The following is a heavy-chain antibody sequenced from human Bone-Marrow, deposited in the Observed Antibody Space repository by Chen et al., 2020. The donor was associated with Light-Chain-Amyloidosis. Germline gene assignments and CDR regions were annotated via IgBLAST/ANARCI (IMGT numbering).Heavy chain of an antibody. CDR3: ARVSFERGGPARPPGDS. CDR1: GFTFSNYG. V-gene: IGHV3-30-3*01. D-gene: IGHD6-6*01. J-gene: IGHJ4*02. CDR2: LSYDGNSK. Sequence: QVQLVASGGGVVQPGRSLRHSCAASGFTFSNYGMHWVRQTPGKGLEWVAVLSYDGNSKYYADSVKGRFTISRDSSKNTLYLQMNSLRAEDTAVYYCARVSFERGGPARPPGDSWGQGTLVTVSS.